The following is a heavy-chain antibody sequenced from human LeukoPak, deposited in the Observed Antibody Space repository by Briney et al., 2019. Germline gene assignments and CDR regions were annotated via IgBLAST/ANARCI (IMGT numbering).Heavy chain of an antibody. Sequence: GGSLRLSCAASGFTFSSYAMSWVRQAPGKGREWVSAISGSGGSTYYADSVKGRFTISRDNSKNTLYLQMNSLRAEDTAVYYCAKASVGATTKTGYYFDYWGQGTLVTVSS. CDR2: ISGSGGST. J-gene: IGHJ4*02. CDR1: GFTFSSYA. V-gene: IGHV3-23*01. CDR3: AKASVGATTKTGYYFDY. D-gene: IGHD1-26*01.